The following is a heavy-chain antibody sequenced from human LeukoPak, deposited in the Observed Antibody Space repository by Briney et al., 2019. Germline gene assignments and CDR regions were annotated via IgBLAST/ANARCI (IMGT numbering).Heavy chain of an antibody. CDR1: GYSFTSYW. Sequence: GESLKISCKGSGYSFTSYWIGWVRQMPGKGLEWMGIIYPGDSDTRYSPSFQGQVTISADKSVSTAYLQWSSLKASGTAMYYCARHDYCSSTSCYYYYGMDVWGQGTTVTVSS. CDR3: ARHDYCSSTSCYYYYGMDV. V-gene: IGHV5-51*01. J-gene: IGHJ6*02. D-gene: IGHD2-2*01. CDR2: IYPGDSDT.